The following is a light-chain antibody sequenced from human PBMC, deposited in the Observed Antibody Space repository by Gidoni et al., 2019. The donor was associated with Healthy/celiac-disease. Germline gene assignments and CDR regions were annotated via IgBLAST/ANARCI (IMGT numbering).Light chain of an antibody. CDR3: QQSYSTPPLT. CDR1: QSISSY. V-gene: IGKV1-39*01. Sequence: DIQMTQSPSSLSASVGDRGTITFRASQSISSYLNGYQQKPGKAPKLLIYAASRFQSGVPSRFSGSGSGTDFTLTISSLQPEDFATYYCQQSYSTPPLTFGGGTKVEIQ. CDR2: AAS. J-gene: IGKJ4*01.